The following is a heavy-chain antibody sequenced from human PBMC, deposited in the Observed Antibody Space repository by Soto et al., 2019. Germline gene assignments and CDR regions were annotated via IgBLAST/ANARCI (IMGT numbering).Heavy chain of an antibody. Sequence: QVQLAQSANEVKKPGASVRVSCKAAGYTFIRYGIAWVRQAPGQGLEWMGWISPYNDYTVYAQKFQGRVRMTADTSTRTVYMKLRGLKSDDTAVYYCAREGYYANPWRKLSHYGLDVWGQGTSVSVSS. CDR2: ISPYNDYT. J-gene: IGHJ6*02. CDR1: GYTFIRYG. V-gene: IGHV1-18*01. CDR3: AREGYYANPWRKLSHYGLDV. D-gene: IGHD2-8*01.